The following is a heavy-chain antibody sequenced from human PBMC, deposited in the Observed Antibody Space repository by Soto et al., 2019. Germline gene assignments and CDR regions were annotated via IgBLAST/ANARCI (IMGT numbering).Heavy chain of an antibody. V-gene: IGHV4-39*01. Sequence: SETLSLTCTVFGASISSSSYYRGWIRQPPGKGLEWIGSIYYSGNTYYNPSLNSRVTISVDTSKNQFSLKLSSLTAADTAVYYCARRVYCGSTTCYYLDYWGQGTLVPVSS. CDR2: IYYSGNT. J-gene: IGHJ4*02. D-gene: IGHD2-2*01. CDR3: ARRVYCGSTTCYYLDY. CDR1: GASISSSSYY.